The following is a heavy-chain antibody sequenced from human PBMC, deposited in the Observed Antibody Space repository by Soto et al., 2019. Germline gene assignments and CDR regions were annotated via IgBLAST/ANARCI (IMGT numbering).Heavy chain of an antibody. V-gene: IGHV1-69*01. Sequence: QVQLVQSGAEMKKPGSSVKVSCQSSGGTFNTYSMNWARQAPGQGPEWMGDISPMFGAANYAPKFQGRVTFTAEESTGTSYLQLSSLTAEDTALLFCAREVHVHTPAFVYWGQGTLVPVSS. CDR2: ISPMFGAA. CDR3: AREVHVHTPAFVY. D-gene: IGHD3-10*02. J-gene: IGHJ4*02. CDR1: GGTFNTYS.